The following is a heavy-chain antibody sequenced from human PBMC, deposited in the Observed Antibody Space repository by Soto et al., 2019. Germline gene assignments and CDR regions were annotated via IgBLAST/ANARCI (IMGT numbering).Heavy chain of an antibody. Sequence: PGGSLRLSCAASGFTFSSYSMNWVRQAPGKGLEWVSSISSSSSYIYYADSVKGRFTISRDNAKNSLYLQMNSLRAEDTAVYYCAADIVATISPYYYYGMDVWGQGTTVTVS. CDR2: ISSSSSYI. CDR3: AADIVATISPYYYYGMDV. J-gene: IGHJ6*02. V-gene: IGHV3-21*01. CDR1: GFTFSSYS. D-gene: IGHD5-12*01.